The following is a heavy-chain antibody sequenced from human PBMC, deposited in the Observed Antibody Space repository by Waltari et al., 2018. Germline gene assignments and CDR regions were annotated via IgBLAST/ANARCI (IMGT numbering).Heavy chain of an antibody. CDR3: ARICTQTYYDFWSGYYTGEGFDY. CDR2: INHSGST. Sequence: VQLQQWGAGLLKPSETLSLTCAVYGGSFSGYYWSWIRQPPGTGLEWIGEINHSGSTNYNPSLKSRVTISVDTSKNQFSLKLSSVTAADTAVYYCARICTQTYYDFWSGYYTGEGFDYWGQGTLVTVSS. V-gene: IGHV4-34*01. J-gene: IGHJ4*02. CDR1: GGSFSGYY. D-gene: IGHD3-3*01.